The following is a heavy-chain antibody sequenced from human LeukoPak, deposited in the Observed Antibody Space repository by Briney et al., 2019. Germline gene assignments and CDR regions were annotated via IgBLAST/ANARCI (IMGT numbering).Heavy chain of an antibody. V-gene: IGHV3-30*04. CDR1: GFTFSSYA. CDR2: IRYDGSNK. CDR3: AAPGVPAATYYFDY. D-gene: IGHD2-2*01. Sequence: GRSLRLSCAASGFTFSSYAVHWVRQAPGKGLDWVAFIRYDGSNKYYADSVKGRFTISRDNSKNTVYLQMNRLRAEDTAVYYCAAPGVPAATYYFDYWGQGTLVTVSS. J-gene: IGHJ4*02.